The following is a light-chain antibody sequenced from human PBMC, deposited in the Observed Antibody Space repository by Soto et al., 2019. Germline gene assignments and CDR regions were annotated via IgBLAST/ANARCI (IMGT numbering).Light chain of an antibody. V-gene: IGLV2-14*01. CDR3: SSYTRSSTRV. CDR2: EVS. J-gene: IGLJ3*02. Sequence: QSALTQPASVSVSPGQSITISCTGTSSDVVGYDYVSWYQQHPGKVPKLIIYEVSDRPSGVSHRFSGSKSGNTASLTISGLQAEDEADYYCSSYTRSSTRVFGGGTKVTVL. CDR1: SSDVVGYDY.